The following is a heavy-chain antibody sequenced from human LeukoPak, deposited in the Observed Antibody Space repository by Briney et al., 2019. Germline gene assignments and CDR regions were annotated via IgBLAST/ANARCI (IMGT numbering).Heavy chain of an antibody. CDR1: GYTFTSYG. CDR2: ISAYNGNT. V-gene: IGHV1-18*01. D-gene: IGHD3-3*01. Sequence: GASVTVSCKASGYTFTSYGISWVRQAPGQGLEWMGWISAYNGNTNYAQKLQGRVTMTTDTSTSTAYMELRSLRSDDTAVYYCARDYDFWSGYYADDYWGQGTLVTVSS. CDR3: ARDYDFWSGYYADDY. J-gene: IGHJ4*02.